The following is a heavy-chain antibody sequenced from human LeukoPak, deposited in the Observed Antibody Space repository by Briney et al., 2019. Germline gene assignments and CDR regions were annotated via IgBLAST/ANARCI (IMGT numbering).Heavy chain of an antibody. CDR2: IYPGDSDT. D-gene: IGHD6-6*01. J-gene: IGHJ4*02. V-gene: IGHV5-51*01. Sequence: GESLKISCQGSGYRFTSYWIGWVRPLPGKGLEWMGIIYPGDSDTRYSPSFQGQVTISADKSISTAYLQWSSLKASDTAMYYCARTSIAGVVILDYWGQGTLVTVSS. CDR3: ARTSIAGVVILDY. CDR1: GYRFTSYW.